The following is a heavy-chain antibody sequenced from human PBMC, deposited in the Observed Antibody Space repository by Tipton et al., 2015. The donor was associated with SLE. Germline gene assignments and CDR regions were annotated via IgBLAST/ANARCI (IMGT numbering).Heavy chain of an antibody. J-gene: IGHJ4*02. V-gene: IGHV4-38-2*01. D-gene: IGHD4-17*01. Sequence: TLSLTCAVSGYSISSGYYWGWIRQPPGKGLEWIGSIYHSGSTYYNPSLKSRVTISVDTSKNQFSLKLSSVAAADTAGYYCARLDGDFDYWGQGTLVTVSS. CDR2: IYHSGST. CDR1: GYSISSGYY. CDR3: ARLDGDFDY.